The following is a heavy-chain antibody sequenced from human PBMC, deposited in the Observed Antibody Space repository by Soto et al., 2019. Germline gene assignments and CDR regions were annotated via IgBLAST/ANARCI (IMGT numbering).Heavy chain of an antibody. CDR3: AKDLFSSSWRIYYYYGMDV. CDR1: GFTFSTSA. J-gene: IGHJ6*02. D-gene: IGHD6-13*01. CDR2: ISGSGGST. V-gene: IGHV3-23*01. Sequence: EVQLLESGGGLVQPGGSLRLSCAASGFTFSTSAMSWVRQAPGKGLEWVSAISGSGGSTYYADSVKGRFTISRDNSKNTLYLQMNSLRAEDTAVYYCAKDLFSSSWRIYYYYGMDVWGQGTTVTVSS.